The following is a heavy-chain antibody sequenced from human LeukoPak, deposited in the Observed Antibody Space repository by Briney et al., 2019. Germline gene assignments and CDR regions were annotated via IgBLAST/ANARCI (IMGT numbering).Heavy chain of an antibody. J-gene: IGHJ4*02. CDR3: ARGLYDSSSFDY. Sequence: GGSLRLSCAASGFTFSTYALSWVRQAPGRGLEWVSGIRGSGGSTYYADSVKGRFTISRDNSKNTLYLQMNSLRAEDTAVYYCARGLYDSSSFDYWGQGTLVTVSS. V-gene: IGHV3-23*01. D-gene: IGHD3-22*01. CDR2: IRGSGGST. CDR1: GFTFSTYA.